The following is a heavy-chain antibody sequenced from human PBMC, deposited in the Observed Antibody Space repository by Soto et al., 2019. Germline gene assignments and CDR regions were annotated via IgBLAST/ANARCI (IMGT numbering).Heavy chain of an antibody. CDR2: SFYRGST. CDR1: GGSISSRSHY. D-gene: IGHD3-3*01. J-gene: IGHJ4*02. V-gene: IGHV4-39*01. CDR3: ETADGFGVVTPFFEY. Sequence: QLQLQESGPGLVKPSETLSLTCTVSGGSISSRSHYWGWIRQSPGKHLEWIGSSFYRGSTHYNPSLKTRVTISVETSKNQVSLKLYSVTAADTAVYYCETADGFGVVTPFFEYWGQGILVTVSS.